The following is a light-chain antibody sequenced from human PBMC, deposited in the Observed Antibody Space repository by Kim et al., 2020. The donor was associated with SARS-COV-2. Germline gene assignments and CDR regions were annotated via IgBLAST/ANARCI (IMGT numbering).Light chain of an antibody. CDR2: AAS. CDR3: QQADSFPWT. V-gene: IGKV1-12*01. CDR1: QGISSW. Sequence: ASVGDRITSTCRASQGISSWLAWYQQKPGNAPKLLISAASSLQSGVPSRFSGSGSGTDFTLTISSLQPEDFATYYCQQADSFPWTFDQGTKVDIK. J-gene: IGKJ1*01.